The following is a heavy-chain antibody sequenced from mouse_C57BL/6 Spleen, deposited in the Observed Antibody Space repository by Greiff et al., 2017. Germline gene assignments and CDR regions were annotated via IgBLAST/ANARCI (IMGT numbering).Heavy chain of an antibody. D-gene: IGHD2-4*01. CDR3: VLRNDYGAMDY. V-gene: IGHV1-53*01. J-gene: IGHJ4*01. Sequence: QVQLQQPGTELVKPGASVKLSCKASGYTFTSYWMHWVKQRPGQGLEWIGNINPSNGGTNYNEKFKSKAKLTVVKSSSTAYMQLSSLTSEDTAVSSCVLRNDYGAMDYWGQGTSVTVSA. CDR2: INPSNGGT. CDR1: GYTFTSYW.